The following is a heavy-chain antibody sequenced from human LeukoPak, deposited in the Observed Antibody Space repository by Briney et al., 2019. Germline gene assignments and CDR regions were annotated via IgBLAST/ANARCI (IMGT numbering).Heavy chain of an antibody. CDR2: IYPGDSDT. J-gene: IGHJ3*02. Sequence: EESLKISCKGSGYSFTSYWIGWVRQMPGKGLEWMGIIYPGDSDTRYSPSFQGQVTISADKSISTAYLQWSSLKASDTAMYYCASRYSSSWGPRDAFDIWGQGTMVTVSS. CDR1: GYSFTSYW. CDR3: ASRYSSSWGPRDAFDI. V-gene: IGHV5-51*01. D-gene: IGHD6-13*01.